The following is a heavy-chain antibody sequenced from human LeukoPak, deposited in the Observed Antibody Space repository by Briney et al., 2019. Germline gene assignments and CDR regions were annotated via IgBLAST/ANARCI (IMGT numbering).Heavy chain of an antibody. CDR3: ARSDIVATIWTMFSRAKTYGMDV. J-gene: IGHJ6*02. Sequence: LPGGSLRLSCAASGFTFSSYGMHWVRQAPGKGLEWVAVIWYDGSNKYYADSVKGRFTISRDNSKNTLYLQMNSLRAEDTAVYYCARSDIVATIWTMFSRAKTYGMDVWGQGTTVTVSS. D-gene: IGHD5-12*01. V-gene: IGHV3-33*01. CDR2: IWYDGSNK. CDR1: GFTFSSYG.